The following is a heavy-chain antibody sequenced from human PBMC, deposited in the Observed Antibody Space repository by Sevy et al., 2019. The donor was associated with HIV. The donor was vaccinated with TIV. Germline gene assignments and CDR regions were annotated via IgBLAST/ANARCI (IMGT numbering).Heavy chain of an antibody. CDR1: GASISSHY. V-gene: IGHV4-59*11. CDR2: IDYSGST. D-gene: IGHD3-22*01. CDR3: ARALRPYSFDTSTYFDY. J-gene: IGHJ4*02. Sequence: SETLSLTCTVSGASISSHYWSWIRQPPGKGLEWIGYIDYSGSTNYNPSLKSRVTMSVDTSKNQFSLKLRSVTAADTAMYYCARALRPYSFDTSTYFDYWGQGTLVTVSS.